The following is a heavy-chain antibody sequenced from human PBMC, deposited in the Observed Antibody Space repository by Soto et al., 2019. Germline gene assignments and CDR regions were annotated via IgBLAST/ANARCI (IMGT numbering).Heavy chain of an antibody. Sequence: EVQLVESGGGLVQPGGSLRLSCAAPGFTFSGSWMHWVLQSPGKGLIWVSSINGDGSGTSYGDFVKGRFTISRDNAKNTLFLQMNGLRAEDTAVYYCARGIFGSGTANDYWGQGTLVTVSS. D-gene: IGHD3-10*01. J-gene: IGHJ4*02. V-gene: IGHV3-74*01. CDR2: INGDGSGT. CDR1: GFTFSGSW. CDR3: ARGIFGSGTANDY.